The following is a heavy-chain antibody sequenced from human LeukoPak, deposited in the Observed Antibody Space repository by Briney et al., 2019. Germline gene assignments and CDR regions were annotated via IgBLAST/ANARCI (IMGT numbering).Heavy chain of an antibody. CDR3: ARDGATTVTFFDY. V-gene: IGHV3-74*01. Sequence: GGSLRLSCAASGFTFSSYWMHWVRQAPGKGLVWVSRIKSDGSSISYADSVKGRFTISRDNAKNTLYLQMNSLRAEDTAVYYCARDGATTVTFFDYWGQETLVTVSS. J-gene: IGHJ4*02. CDR1: GFTFSSYW. CDR2: IKSDGSSI. D-gene: IGHD4-11*01.